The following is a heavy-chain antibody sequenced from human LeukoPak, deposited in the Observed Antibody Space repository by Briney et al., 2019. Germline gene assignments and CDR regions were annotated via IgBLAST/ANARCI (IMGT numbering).Heavy chain of an antibody. CDR3: ARDYDVLTAYPPTQLFDP. Sequence: SETLSLTCTVSGYSIRSGYYWGWIRQPPGKGLEWIGSIYHSGSTYYNPSLKSRVTISVDTSKNQFSLKLSSVTAADTAVYYCARDYDVLTAYPPTQLFDPWGQGTLVTVSS. V-gene: IGHV4-38-2*02. D-gene: IGHD3-9*01. J-gene: IGHJ5*02. CDR1: GYSIRSGYY. CDR2: IYHSGST.